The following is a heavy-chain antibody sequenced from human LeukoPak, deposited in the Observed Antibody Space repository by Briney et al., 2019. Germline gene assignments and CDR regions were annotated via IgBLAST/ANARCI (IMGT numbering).Heavy chain of an antibody. CDR2: ISYSGST. V-gene: IGHV4-59*08. CDR3: ARQRGAVVPAATYFDY. J-gene: IGHJ4*02. D-gene: IGHD2-2*01. CDR1: GGSISSYY. Sequence: SETLSLTCTVSGGSISSYYWSCIRQPPGKGLEWIGYISYSGSTNYNTSLKSRVTISVDTSKNQFSLKLSSVTAADTAVYYCARQRGAVVPAATYFDYWGQGTLVTVSS.